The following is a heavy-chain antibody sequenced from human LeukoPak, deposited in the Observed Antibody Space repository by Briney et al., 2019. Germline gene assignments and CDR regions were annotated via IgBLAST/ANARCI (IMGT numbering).Heavy chain of an antibody. V-gene: IGHV3-21*04. CDR2: ISDDSNYI. D-gene: IGHD3-3*01. CDR3: AKDKYNFWSGSNYYYMDV. J-gene: IGHJ6*03. CDR1: GFTFRSYS. Sequence: GGSLRLSCAASGFTFRSYSMSWVRQAPGKGLEWVSSISDDSNYIYYADSVEGRFTISRDNAKNSLYLQMNSLRAEDTAVYYCAKDKYNFWSGSNYYYMDVWGKGTTVTVSS.